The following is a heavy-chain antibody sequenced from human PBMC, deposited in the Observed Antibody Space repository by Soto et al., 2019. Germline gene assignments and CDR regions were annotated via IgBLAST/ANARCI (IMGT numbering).Heavy chain of an antibody. V-gene: IGHV3-74*01. CDR2: IHSDGITT. J-gene: IGHJ3*01. CDR1: GFTFSTYW. D-gene: IGHD1-1*01. CDR3: ATGPTPAFAF. Sequence: EVQMVESGGGLVQPGGSLRLSCAASGFTFSTYWMHWVRQAPGKGLVWVSRIHSDGITTLYADSVTGRFIISRDNAKNTVFLQMNSLRAEDTAVYYCATGPTPAFAFWGRGTMVTVSS.